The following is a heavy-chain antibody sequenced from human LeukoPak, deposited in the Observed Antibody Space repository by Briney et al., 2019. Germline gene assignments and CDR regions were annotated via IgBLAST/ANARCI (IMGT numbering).Heavy chain of an antibody. J-gene: IGHJ4*02. CDR3: ARDSDAGFDY. CDR1: GFTFSRFW. Sequence: GGSLRLSCAASGFTFSRFWMHWVRQAPGKGLVWVARTSSDGSSTVYADSVKGRFTISRDNAKKTLYLQMNSLGAEDTAIYYCARDSDAGFDYWGQGTLVTVSS. CDR2: TSSDGSST. V-gene: IGHV3-74*01.